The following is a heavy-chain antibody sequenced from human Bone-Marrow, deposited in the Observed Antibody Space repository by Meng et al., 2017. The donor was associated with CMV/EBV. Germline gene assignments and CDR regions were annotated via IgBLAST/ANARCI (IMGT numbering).Heavy chain of an antibody. CDR1: GGTFSSYT. J-gene: IGHJ4*02. CDR3: ARGRRDGYNQGFDY. Sequence: TGGTFSSYTFSWVRQAPGQALEWMGRITPMLGITNYAQNFKGRVTITADKSTSTVYMDLSSLRSEDTAVYYCARGRRDGYNQGFDYWGQGTLVTVSS. D-gene: IGHD5-24*01. V-gene: IGHV1-69*02. CDR2: ITPMLGIT.